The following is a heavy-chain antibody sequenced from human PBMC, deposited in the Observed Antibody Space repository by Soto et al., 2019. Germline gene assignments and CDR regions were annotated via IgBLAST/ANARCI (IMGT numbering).Heavy chain of an antibody. D-gene: IGHD6-13*01. Sequence: VKKPGASVKVSCKASGGTFSSYAISWVRQAPGQGLEWMGGIIPIFGTANYAQKFQGRVTITADESTSTAYMELSSLRSEDTAVYYCAVWLLSSSWYNGMDVWGQGTTVTVSS. CDR3: AVWLLSSSWYNGMDV. CDR1: GGTFSSYA. J-gene: IGHJ6*02. V-gene: IGHV1-69*13. CDR2: IIPIFGTA.